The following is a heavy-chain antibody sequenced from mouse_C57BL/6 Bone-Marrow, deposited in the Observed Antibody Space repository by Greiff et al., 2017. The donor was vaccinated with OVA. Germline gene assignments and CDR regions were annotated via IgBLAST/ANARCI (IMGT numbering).Heavy chain of an antibody. Sequence: EVQRVESGTVLARPGASVKMSCKTSGYTFTSYWMHWVKQRPGQGLEWIGAIYPGNSDTSYNQKFKGKAKLTAVTSASTAYMELSSLTNEDSAVYYCTIYYDYSYYFDYWGQGTTLTVSS. D-gene: IGHD2-4*01. V-gene: IGHV1-5*01. CDR1: GYTFTSYW. CDR3: TIYYDYSYYFDY. J-gene: IGHJ2*01. CDR2: IYPGNSDT.